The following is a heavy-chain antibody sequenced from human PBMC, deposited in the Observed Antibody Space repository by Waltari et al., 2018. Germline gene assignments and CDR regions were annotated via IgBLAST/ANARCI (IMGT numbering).Heavy chain of an antibody. D-gene: IGHD3-10*01. J-gene: IGHJ4*02. CDR2: ITNGGAT. CDR3: VKADVYGTSWLGRFDY. CDR1: GVPFWNYV. Sequence: EVQLLESGGGLVQHGGSLRLSCAASGVPFWNYVMNWVRQAPGKGLEWVSSITNGGATYYADSVRGRFTVSRDNSKNTLYLEMSSLRAEDTAVYYCVKADVYGTSWLGRFDYWGQGALVTVSS. V-gene: IGHV3-23*01.